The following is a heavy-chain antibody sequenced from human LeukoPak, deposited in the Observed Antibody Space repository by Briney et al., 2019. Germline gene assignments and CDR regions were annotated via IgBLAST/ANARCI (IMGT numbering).Heavy chain of an antibody. V-gene: IGHV3-23*01. CDR3: ATSDTAMVTTFDY. D-gene: IGHD5-18*01. J-gene: IGHJ4*02. CDR2: ISGSGGST. CDR1: GFTFSSYA. Sequence: GGSLRLSCAASGFTFSSYAMSWVRQAPGKGLEWVSAISGSGGSTYYADSVKGRFTISRDNSKNTLYLQMNSLRAEDTAVYYCATSDTAMVTTFDYWGQGTLATVSS.